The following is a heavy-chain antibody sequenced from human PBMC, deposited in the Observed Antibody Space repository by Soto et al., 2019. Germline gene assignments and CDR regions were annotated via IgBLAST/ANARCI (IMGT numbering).Heavy chain of an antibody. CDR2: IIPVFATP. D-gene: IGHD3-10*01. Sequence: QVHLVQSGAEVKKPGSSVKVSCTTSGGPFSNYGISWVRQDPGQGFEWMGGIIPVFATPHYAEKFQDGLTITADESSSSVFMELTRLRFEDTAVYFCAREGSSASWGQGTLVTVSS. V-gene: IGHV1-69*19. CDR3: AREGSSAS. CDR1: GGPFSNYG. J-gene: IGHJ3*01.